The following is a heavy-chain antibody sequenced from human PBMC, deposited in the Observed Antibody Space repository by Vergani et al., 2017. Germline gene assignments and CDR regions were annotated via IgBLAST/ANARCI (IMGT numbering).Heavy chain of an antibody. D-gene: IGHD5-12*01. CDR3: ARVRIVATIRAPWYFDY. Sequence: QVQLQESGPGLVKPPGTLSLTCAVSGGSISSSNWWSWVRQPPGKGLEWIGEIYHSGSTNYNPSLKSRVTISVDKSKNQFSLKLSSVTAADTAVYYCARVRIVATIRAPWYFDYWGQGTLVTVSS. J-gene: IGHJ4*02. V-gene: IGHV4-4*03. CDR1: GGSISSSNW. CDR2: IYHSGST.